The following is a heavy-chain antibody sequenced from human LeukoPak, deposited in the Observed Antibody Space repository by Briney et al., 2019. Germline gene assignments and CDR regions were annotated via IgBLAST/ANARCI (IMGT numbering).Heavy chain of an antibody. J-gene: IGHJ4*02. CDR1: GYTFTSYA. V-gene: IGHV7-4-1*02. CDR3: AREYCSSTSCQMPLGFDY. D-gene: IGHD2-2*01. Sequence: ASVTVSCKASGYTFTSYAMNWVRQAPGQGLEWMGWTNTNTGNPTYAQGFTGRFVFSLDTSVSTAYLQISSLKAEDTAVYYCAREYCSSTSCQMPLGFDYWGQGTLVTVSS. CDR2: TNTNTGNP.